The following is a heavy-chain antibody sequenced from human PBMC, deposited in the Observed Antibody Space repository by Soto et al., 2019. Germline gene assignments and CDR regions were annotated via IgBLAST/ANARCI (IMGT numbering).Heavy chain of an antibody. CDR3: AKGSGWYETDYYYYYYMDV. Sequence: GGSLRLSCAASGFTFSRYAMSWVRQAPGKGLEWVSAISGSGGSTYYADSVKGRFTISRDNSKNTLYLQMNSLRAEDTAVYYCAKGSGWYETDYYYYYYMDVWGKGTTVTVSS. D-gene: IGHD6-19*01. J-gene: IGHJ6*03. CDR2: ISGSGGST. V-gene: IGHV3-23*01. CDR1: GFTFSRYA.